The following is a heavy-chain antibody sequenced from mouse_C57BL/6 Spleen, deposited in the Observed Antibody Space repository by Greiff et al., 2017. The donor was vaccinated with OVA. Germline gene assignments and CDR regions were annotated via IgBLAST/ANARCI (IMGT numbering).Heavy chain of an antibody. CDR1: GYTFTSYW. V-gene: IGHV1-50*01. CDR2: IDPSDSYT. D-gene: IGHD3-1*01. CDR3: ARSGSQFYAMDY. J-gene: IGHJ4*01. Sequence: QVQLQQPGAELVKPGASVKLSCKASGYTFTSYWMQWVKQRPGQGLEWIGEIDPSDSYTNYNQKFKGKATLTVDTSSSTAYMQLSSLTSEDSAVYYCARSGSQFYAMDYWGQGTSVTVSS.